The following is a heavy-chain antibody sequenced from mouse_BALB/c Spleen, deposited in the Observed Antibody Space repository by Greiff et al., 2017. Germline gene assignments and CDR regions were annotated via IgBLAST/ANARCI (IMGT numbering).Heavy chain of an antibody. J-gene: IGHJ2*01. Sequence: QVQLQQPGAELVKPGASVKLSCKASGYTFTSYWMHWVKQRPGQGLEWIGEINPSNGRTNYNEKFKSKATLTVDKSSSTAYMQLSSLTSEDSAVYYCARWGALLLFDYGGQGTTLTVSS. D-gene: IGHD1-2*01. CDR3: ARWGALLLFDY. CDR2: INPSNGRT. CDR1: GYTFTSYW. V-gene: IGHV1S81*02.